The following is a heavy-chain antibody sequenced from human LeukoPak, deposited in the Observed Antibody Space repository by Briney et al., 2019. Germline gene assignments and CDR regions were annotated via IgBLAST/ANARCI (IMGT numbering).Heavy chain of an antibody. J-gene: IGHJ5*02. CDR3: ASNPDYGGNWFDP. CDR2: IYYSGST. D-gene: IGHD4-23*01. Sequence: GSLRLSCAASGFTFSSYSMNWIRQPPGKGLEWIGYIYYSGSTNYNPSLKSRVTISVDTSKNQFSLKLSSVTAADTAVYYCASNPDYGGNWFDPWGQGTLVTVSS. CDR1: GFTFSSYS. V-gene: IGHV4-59*01.